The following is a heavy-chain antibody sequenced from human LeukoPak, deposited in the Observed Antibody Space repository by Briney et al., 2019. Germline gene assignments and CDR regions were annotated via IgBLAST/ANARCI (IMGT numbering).Heavy chain of an antibody. J-gene: IGHJ5*02. CDR3: ARAGWELLSASFDP. Sequence: PGGSLRLSCAASGFTFSSYSINWVRQAPGKGLEWVSSISATSNYIYYADSVKGRFTLSRDNAKNSLYLQMNSLRAEDTAVYYCARAGWELLSASFDPWGQGTLVIVSS. CDR2: ISATSNYI. V-gene: IGHV3-21*04. D-gene: IGHD1-26*01. CDR1: GFTFSSYS.